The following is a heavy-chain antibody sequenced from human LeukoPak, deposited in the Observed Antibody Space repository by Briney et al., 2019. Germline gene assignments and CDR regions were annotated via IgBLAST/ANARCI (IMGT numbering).Heavy chain of an antibody. CDR3: ARSTHGGSSYYYYYYMDV. CDR1: GFTFTSYG. D-gene: IGHD1-26*01. V-gene: IGHV1-18*01. Sequence: GGSLRLSCAASGFTFTSYGISWVRQAPGQGLEWMGWISAYNGNTNYAQKLQGRVTMTTDTSTSTAYMELRSLRSDDTAVYYCARSTHGGSSYYYYYYMDVWGKGTTVTISS. J-gene: IGHJ6*03. CDR2: ISAYNGNT.